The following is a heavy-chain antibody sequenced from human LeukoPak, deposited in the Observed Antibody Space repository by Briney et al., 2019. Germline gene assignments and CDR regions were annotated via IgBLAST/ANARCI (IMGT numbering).Heavy chain of an antibody. CDR2: IYSGDSP. J-gene: IGHJ5*02. D-gene: IGHD7-27*01. Sequence: GGSLRLSCAASGFXVSSNYMSWVRQAPGSRLEWVSVIYSGDSPYYADSVKGRFTISRDNSKNTLYLQMNSLRADDTADYYCARVGGATNWGRGNWFDPWGLGTLVTVSS. CDR3: ARVGGATNWGRGNWFDP. CDR1: GFXVSSNY. V-gene: IGHV3-66*01.